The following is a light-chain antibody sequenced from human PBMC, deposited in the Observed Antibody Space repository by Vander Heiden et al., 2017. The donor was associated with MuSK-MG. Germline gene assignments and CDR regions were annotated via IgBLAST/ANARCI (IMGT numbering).Light chain of an antibody. Sequence: QSVLTQPPSASGTPGQRVTISCSGSSSNIGSNYVYWYQQLPGTAPKRLIDSNNQRPSGVPDRFSGSKSGTSASLDISGLRSEDEADDYCAAWDDSLSGLVFGGGTKMTVL. CDR3: AAWDDSLSGLV. J-gene: IGLJ3*02. V-gene: IGLV1-47*02. CDR2: SNN. CDR1: SSNIGSNY.